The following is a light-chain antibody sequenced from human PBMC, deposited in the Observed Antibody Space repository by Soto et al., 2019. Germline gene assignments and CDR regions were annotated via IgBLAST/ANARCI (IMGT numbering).Light chain of an antibody. CDR3: QQYNSYPWT. CDR1: QSISSW. V-gene: IGKV1-5*01. J-gene: IGKJ1*01. CDR2: DAS. Sequence: DIQMTQSPSTLSASVGDRVTITCRASQSISSWLAWDQQKPGKAPKLLIYDASSLESGVPSRFSGSGSGTEFPHTISSLQPDDFATYYCQQYNSYPWTFGQGTKVEIK.